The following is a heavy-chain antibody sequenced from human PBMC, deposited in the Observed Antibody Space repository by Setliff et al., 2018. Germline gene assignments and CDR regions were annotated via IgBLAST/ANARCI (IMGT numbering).Heavy chain of an antibody. J-gene: IGHJ4*02. V-gene: IGHV3-7*01. CDR1: GFTFSTYW. D-gene: IGHD3-9*01. CDR2: IKQDGSEK. Sequence: PGGSLRLSCAASGFTFSTYWMSWVRQAPGKGLEWVANIKQDGSEKYYVDSVKGRFTISRDNTKNSLYLEMSSLRVEDTALYYCARGTYYDILIGYGGDYWGQGTLVTVSS. CDR3: ARGTYYDILIGYGGDY.